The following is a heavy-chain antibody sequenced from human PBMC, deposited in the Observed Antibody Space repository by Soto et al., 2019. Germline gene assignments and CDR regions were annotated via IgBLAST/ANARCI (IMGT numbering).Heavy chain of an antibody. J-gene: IGHJ6*02. Sequence: ASVKVSCKASGYTFTSYGISWVRQAPGQGLEWMGWISAYNGNTNYAQKLQGRVTMTTDTSTSTAYMELRSLRSDDTAVYYCARNSFWRGDYYDYGMVVLSQWAAATVSS. CDR1: GYTFTSYG. V-gene: IGHV1-18*01. CDR3: ARNSFWRGDYYDYGMVV. D-gene: IGHD3-3*01. CDR2: ISAYNGNT.